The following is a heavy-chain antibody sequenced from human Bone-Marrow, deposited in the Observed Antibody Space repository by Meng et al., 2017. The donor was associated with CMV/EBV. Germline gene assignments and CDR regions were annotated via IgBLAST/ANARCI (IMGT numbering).Heavy chain of an antibody. J-gene: IGHJ4*02. V-gene: IGHV4-34*01. Sequence: GSLRLSCAVYGGSFSGYYWSWIRQPPGKGLEWIGEINHSGSTNYNPSLKSRVTISVDTSKNQFSLKLSSVTAADTAVYYCAREGSTSCYDYWGQGTLVTVSS. CDR1: GGSFSGYY. CDR2: INHSGST. D-gene: IGHD2-2*01. CDR3: AREGSTSCYDY.